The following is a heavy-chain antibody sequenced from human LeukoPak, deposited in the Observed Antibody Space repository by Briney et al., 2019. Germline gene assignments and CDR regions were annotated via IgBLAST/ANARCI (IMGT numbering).Heavy chain of an antibody. V-gene: IGHV1-2*02. J-gene: IGHJ4*02. D-gene: IGHD5-24*01. CDR2: ITPSGGT. CDR1: GYTFTSYA. CDR3: ARDRYGDGFAHFDY. Sequence: AASVTVSYKASGYTFTSYAMHWVRQAAGQGGEGMGWITPSGGTIYPQKVQGRGAITKDTSITTAYMDLSRLSSYDTAVYYCARDRYGDGFAHFDYWGQGALVSVSS.